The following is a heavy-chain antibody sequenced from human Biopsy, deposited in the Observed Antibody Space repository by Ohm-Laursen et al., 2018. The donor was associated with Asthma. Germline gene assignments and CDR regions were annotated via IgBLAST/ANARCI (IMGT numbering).Heavy chain of an antibody. Sequence: SVKVSCTASVYTFISYAIHWVPQAPGQRLRWRGGFNAAIGNTKHSQKFQGRVTIPRDTSASTAYMELSSLRSEDTAVYYCAGTYYDFLNGQVNDAFAIWGQGTMVTVSS. D-gene: IGHD3-3*01. V-gene: IGHV1-3*01. CDR2: FNAAIGNT. CDR1: VYTFISYA. J-gene: IGHJ3*02. CDR3: AGTYYDFLNGQVNDAFAI.